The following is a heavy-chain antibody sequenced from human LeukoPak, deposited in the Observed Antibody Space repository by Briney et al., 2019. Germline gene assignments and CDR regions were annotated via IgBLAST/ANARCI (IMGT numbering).Heavy chain of an antibody. V-gene: IGHV4-34*01. J-gene: IGHJ4*02. D-gene: IGHD5-12*01. CDR3: ARGRWLPRGVDY. CDR2: INHSGST. CDR1: GGSFSGYY. Sequence: SETLSLTCAVYGGSFSGYYWSWIRQPPGKGLEWIGEINHSGSTNYNPSLKSRVTISVDTSKNQFSLKLSSVTAVDTAVYYCARGRWLPRGVDYWGQGTLVTVSS.